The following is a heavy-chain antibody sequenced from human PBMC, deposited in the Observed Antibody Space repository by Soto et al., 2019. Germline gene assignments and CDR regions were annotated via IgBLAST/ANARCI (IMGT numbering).Heavy chain of an antibody. Sequence: GGSLRLSCAASGFTFSNAWMSWVRQTPGKGLEWVGRIKSKTDGGTTDYAAPVKGRFTISRDDSKNTLYLQMNSLKTEDTAVYYCTTEIRFLEWLLADYYMDVWGKGTTVTVSS. V-gene: IGHV3-15*01. CDR1: GFTFSNAW. CDR2: IKSKTDGGTT. D-gene: IGHD3-3*01. CDR3: TTEIRFLEWLLADYYMDV. J-gene: IGHJ6*03.